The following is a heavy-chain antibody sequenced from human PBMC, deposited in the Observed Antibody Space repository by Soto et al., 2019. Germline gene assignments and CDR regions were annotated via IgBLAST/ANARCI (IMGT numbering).Heavy chain of an antibody. Sequence: SVKVSCKASGCTFSSYTISWVRQAPGQGLEWMGRIIPILGIANYAQKFQGRVTITADKSTSTAYMELSSLRSEDTAVYYCARAASEYSGYDDYWGQGTLVTVSS. J-gene: IGHJ4*02. CDR2: IIPILGIA. V-gene: IGHV1-69*02. CDR1: GCTFSSYT. D-gene: IGHD5-12*01. CDR3: ARAASEYSGYDDY.